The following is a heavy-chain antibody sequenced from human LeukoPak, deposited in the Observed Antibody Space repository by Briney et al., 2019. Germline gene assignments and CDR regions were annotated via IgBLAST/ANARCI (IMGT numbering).Heavy chain of an antibody. D-gene: IGHD3-22*01. CDR1: GYTLTELS. J-gene: IGHJ4*02. V-gene: IGHV1-24*01. CDR2: FDPEDGET. Sequence: ASVKVSCKVSGYTLTELSMHWVRQAPGKGLEWMGGFDPEDGETIYAQKFQGRVTMTEDTSTDTAYMELSSLRSEDTAVYYCAKGGHRGGYPENNFDYWGQGTLVTVSS. CDR3: AKGGHRGGYPENNFDY.